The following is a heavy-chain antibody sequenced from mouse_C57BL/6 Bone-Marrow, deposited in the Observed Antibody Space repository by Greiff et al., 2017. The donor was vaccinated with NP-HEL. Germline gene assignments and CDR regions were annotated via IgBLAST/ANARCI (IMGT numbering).Heavy chain of an antibody. CDR2: ISSGGSSN. V-gene: IGHV5-6*02. CDR3: ARRLLREGY. CDR1: GFTFSSYG. J-gene: IGHJ2*01. D-gene: IGHD1-1*01. Sequence: EVKVVESGGDLVKPGGSLKLSCAASGFTFSSYGMSWVRQTPDKRLEWVATISSGGSSNYYPDSVKGRFTISRDNAKNTLYLQMSSLKSEDTAMYYCARRLLREGYWGQGTTLTVSS.